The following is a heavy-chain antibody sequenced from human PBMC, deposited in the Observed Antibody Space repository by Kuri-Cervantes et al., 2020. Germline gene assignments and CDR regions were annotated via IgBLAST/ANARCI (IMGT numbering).Heavy chain of an antibody. CDR3: ATETDGQWELLC. Sequence: ASVKVSCKVSGYTLTELSMHWVRQAPGKGLEWMGGFDPEDGETIYAQKFQGRVTMTEDTSTDPAYMELSSLRSEDTAVYYCATETDGQWELLCWGQGTLVTVSS. J-gene: IGHJ4*02. D-gene: IGHD1-26*01. CDR1: GYTLTELS. V-gene: IGHV1-24*01. CDR2: FDPEDGET.